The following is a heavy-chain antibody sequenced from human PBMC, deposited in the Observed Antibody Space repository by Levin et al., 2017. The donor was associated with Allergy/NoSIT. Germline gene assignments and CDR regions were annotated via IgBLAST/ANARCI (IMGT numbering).Heavy chain of an antibody. CDR2: IHSGSGGST. CDR1: GFTVSSVY. CDR3: GADTSAWFRMDY. J-gene: IGHJ4*02. V-gene: IGHV3-53*01. Sequence: GESLKISCAVSGFTVSSVYLSWVRQAPGKGLEWVSVIHSGSGGSTFYADSVKGRFTISRDNSKNTLYLQMSSLTADDTAVYYCGADTSAWFRMDYWGQGTLVTVSS. D-gene: IGHD2-2*01.